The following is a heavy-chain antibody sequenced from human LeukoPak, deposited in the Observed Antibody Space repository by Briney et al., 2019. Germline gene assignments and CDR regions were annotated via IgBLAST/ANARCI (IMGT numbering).Heavy chain of an antibody. J-gene: IGHJ4*02. V-gene: IGHV3-74*01. D-gene: IGHD3-3*01. CDR1: GFTFSSYW. CDR2: IDNYGSSP. Sequence: GGSLRLSCAASGFTFSSYWMHWVRQAPGKGLVWVSRIDNYGSSPSYADSVKGRFTISRDNSQNTLYIQMESLRVEDTAVYYCVKAQRGFDDFWSGYDYWGQGSLVTVSS. CDR3: VKAQRGFDDFWSGYDY.